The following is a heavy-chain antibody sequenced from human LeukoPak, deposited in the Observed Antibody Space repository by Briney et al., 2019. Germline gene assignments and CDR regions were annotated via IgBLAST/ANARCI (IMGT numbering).Heavy chain of an antibody. V-gene: IGHV4-59*01. Sequence: PSETLSLTCTVSGGSISGYYWTWIRQPPRKGLEYIGYIYYSGSTNHNPSLKGRVTISVDTSKNQFSLKLSSVTAADTAVYYCARGRYTFDYWGQGTLVTVSS. CDR1: GGSISGYY. CDR3: ARGRYTFDY. J-gene: IGHJ4*02. CDR2: IYYSGST. D-gene: IGHD1-1*01.